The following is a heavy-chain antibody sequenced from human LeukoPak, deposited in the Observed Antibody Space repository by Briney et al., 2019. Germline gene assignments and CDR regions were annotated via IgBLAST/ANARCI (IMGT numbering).Heavy chain of an antibody. CDR2: INQDGGAK. J-gene: IGHJ4*02. D-gene: IGHD2-2*01. Sequence: GGSLRLSCAASGFTLSSYWMAWVRQAPGMGLEWVANINQDGGAKFYVDSVKGRFTISRDNAKNSLYLQMNSLRAEDTAVYYCAGQIVVVPAAMNYWGQGTLVTVSS. V-gene: IGHV3-7*01. CDR3: AGQIVVVPAAMNY. CDR1: GFTLSSYW.